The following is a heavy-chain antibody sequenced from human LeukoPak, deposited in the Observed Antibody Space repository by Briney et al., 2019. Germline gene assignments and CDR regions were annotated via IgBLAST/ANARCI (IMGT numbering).Heavy chain of an antibody. J-gene: IGHJ4*02. CDR3: ARVQFNRDATALWY. Sequence: SETLSLTCAVYGGSFSGYYWSWIRQPPGKGLERIGEINHSGSTNYNPSLKSRVTISVDTSKNQFSLKLSSVTAADTAVYYCARVQFNRDATALWYWGQGTLVTVSS. CDR1: GGSFSGYY. D-gene: IGHD3-10*01. V-gene: IGHV4-34*01. CDR2: INHSGST.